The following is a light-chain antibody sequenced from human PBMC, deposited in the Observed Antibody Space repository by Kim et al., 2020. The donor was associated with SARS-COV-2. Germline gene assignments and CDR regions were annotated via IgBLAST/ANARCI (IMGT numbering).Light chain of an antibody. Sequence: SSELTQDPAVSVALGQTVRITCQGDSLRIYYASWYQQKPGQAPVLVIYGKNNRPSGIPDRISGSSSGNTASLTITGAQAEDEADYYCDSRDSSGNHWVFGGGTKVTVL. CDR3: DSRDSSGNHWV. V-gene: IGLV3-19*01. CDR1: SLRIYY. CDR2: GKN. J-gene: IGLJ3*02.